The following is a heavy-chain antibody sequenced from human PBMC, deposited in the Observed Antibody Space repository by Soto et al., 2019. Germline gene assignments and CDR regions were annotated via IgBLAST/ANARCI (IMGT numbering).Heavy chain of an antibody. CDR2: INHSGST. CDR1: GGSFSGYY. CDR3: ARNSAGIAASVNWFDP. J-gene: IGHJ5*02. D-gene: IGHD6-13*01. Sequence: SETLSLTCAVYGGSFSGYYWSWIRQPPGKGLEWIGEINHSGSTNYNPSLKSRVTISVDTSKNQFSLKLSSVTAADTAVYYCARNSAGIAASVNWFDPWGQGTLVTVSS. V-gene: IGHV4-34*01.